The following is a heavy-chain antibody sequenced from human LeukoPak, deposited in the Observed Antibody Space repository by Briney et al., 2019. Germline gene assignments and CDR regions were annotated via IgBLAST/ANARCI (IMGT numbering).Heavy chain of an antibody. J-gene: IGHJ4*02. D-gene: IGHD6-19*01. Sequence: GGSLRLSCAASGFTFSSYWMHWIRQAPGKGLVWVSRINSDGSSTSYADSVKGRFTISRDNAKNTLYLQMNGLRAEDTAVYYCARGYSSGWYGGVDYWGQGTLVTVSS. CDR2: INSDGSST. V-gene: IGHV3-74*01. CDR3: ARGYSSGWYGGVDY. CDR1: GFTFSSYW.